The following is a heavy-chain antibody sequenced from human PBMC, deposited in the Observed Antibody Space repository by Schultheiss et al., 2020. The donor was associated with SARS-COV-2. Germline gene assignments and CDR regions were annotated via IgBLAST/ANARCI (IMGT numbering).Heavy chain of an antibody. V-gene: IGHV4-59*01. D-gene: IGHD2-2*01. CDR3: ARLLGVPAAISYYYYYMDV. Sequence: SETLSLTCTVSGGSISSYYWSWIRQPPGKGLEWIGYIYYSGSTNYNPSLKSRVTISVDTSKNQFSLKLSSVTAADTAVYYCARLLGVPAAISYYYYYMDVWGKGTTVTVSS. CDR1: GGSISSYY. CDR2: IYYSGST. J-gene: IGHJ6*03.